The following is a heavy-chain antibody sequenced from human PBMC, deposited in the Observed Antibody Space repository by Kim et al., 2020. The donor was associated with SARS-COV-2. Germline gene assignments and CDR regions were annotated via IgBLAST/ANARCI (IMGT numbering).Heavy chain of an antibody. CDR3: CRGYSGGPIYAFDI. CDR1: RFSLSDHY. D-gene: IGHD6-19*01. Sequence: GGSLRLSCVTSRFSLSDHYIDWVRQGPGKGLEWVGRSGNKASSHTTEYAASVKYRFTISRDDSKNSLYLQMNSLKTEDTAVYYCCRGYSGGPIYAFDIWGQGTGVTVSS. J-gene: IGHJ3*02. CDR2: SGNKASSHTT. V-gene: IGHV3-72*01.